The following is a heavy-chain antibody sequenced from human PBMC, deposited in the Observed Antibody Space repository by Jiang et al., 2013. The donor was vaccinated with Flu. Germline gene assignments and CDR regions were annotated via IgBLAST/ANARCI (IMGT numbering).Heavy chain of an antibody. CDR2: IYYSGST. J-gene: IGHJ4*02. Sequence: GPGLVKPSETLSLTCTVSGGSVSSGSYYWSWIRQPPGKGLEWIGYIYYSGSTNYNPSLKSRVSISVDTSKNQFSLKLNSVTATDTAVYYCARQDYDYVWGSNRQAGINFFDHWGQGTLGHRLL. CDR3: ARQDYDYVWGSNRQAGINFFDH. D-gene: IGHD3-16*02. V-gene: IGHV4-61*01. CDR1: GGSVSSGSYY.